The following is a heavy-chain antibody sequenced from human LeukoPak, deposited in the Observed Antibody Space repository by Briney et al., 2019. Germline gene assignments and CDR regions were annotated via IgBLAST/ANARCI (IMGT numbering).Heavy chain of an antibody. Sequence: AGGSLRLSCAASGFTFSSYAMSWVRQAPGKGLEWVSAFSGSGGSTYYADSVKGRFTISRDNSKNTLYLHMNSLRAEDTALYYSAKDYSGSWYYFDYWGQGTLVTVSS. CDR2: FSGSGGST. J-gene: IGHJ4*02. D-gene: IGHD6-13*01. CDR1: GFTFSSYA. V-gene: IGHV3-23*01. CDR3: AKDYSGSWYYFDY.